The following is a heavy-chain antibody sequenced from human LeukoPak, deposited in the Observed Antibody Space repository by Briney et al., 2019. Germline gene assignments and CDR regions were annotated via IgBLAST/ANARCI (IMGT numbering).Heavy chain of an antibody. CDR1: GFTFSNAW. Sequence: PGGSLRLSCAASGFTFSNAWMSWVRQAPGKGLEWVGRIKSKTDGGTTDYAAPVKGRFTISRDDSKNTLYLQMNSLKTEDTAVYYCTTDRLAARNFDYWGQGTLVTVSS. CDR3: TTDRLAARNFDY. V-gene: IGHV3-15*01. D-gene: IGHD6-6*01. CDR2: IKSKTDGGTT. J-gene: IGHJ4*02.